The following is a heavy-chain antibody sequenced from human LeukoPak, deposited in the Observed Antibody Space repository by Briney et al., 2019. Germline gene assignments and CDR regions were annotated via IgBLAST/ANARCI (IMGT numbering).Heavy chain of an antibody. D-gene: IGHD1-26*01. CDR1: GCTFSTYS. CDR2: ISSSGLYI. V-gene: IGHV3-21*01. J-gene: IGHJ4*02. CDR3: ARDRMVGATMGYFDY. Sequence: GGSLRLSCAGSGCTFSTYSINWVRQAPGEGLEWVSSISSSGLYIFYADSVKGRFTISRDNAKNSLYLQMNSLRAEDTAVYYCARDRMVGATMGYFDYWGQGTLVTVSS.